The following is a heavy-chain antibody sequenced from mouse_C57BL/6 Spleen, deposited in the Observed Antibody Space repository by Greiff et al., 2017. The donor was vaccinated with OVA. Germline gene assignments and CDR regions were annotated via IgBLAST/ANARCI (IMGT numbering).Heavy chain of an antibody. CDR1: GFTFSDYG. J-gene: IGHJ2*01. Sequence: EVKLVESGGGLVKPGGSLKLSCAASGFTFSDYGMHWVRQAPEKGLEWVAYISSGSSTIYYADTVQGRFTIARDNAKNTLFLQMTSLRSEDTAMYYCARVYYDYSDYWGQGTTLTVSS. CDR3: ARVYYDYSDY. CDR2: ISSGSSTI. D-gene: IGHD2-4*01. V-gene: IGHV5-17*01.